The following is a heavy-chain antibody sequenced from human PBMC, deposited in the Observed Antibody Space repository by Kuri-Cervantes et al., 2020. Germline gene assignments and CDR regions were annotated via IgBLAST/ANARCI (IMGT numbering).Heavy chain of an antibody. CDR3: AKDLRELLPDAFDI. Sequence: GGSLRLSCSASGFIFNTYGMHWVRQAPGKGLEWVSFIRYDGSNKYYADSVKGRFTISRDNSKTTLYLQMNSLIAEDTAVYYCAKDLRELLPDAFDIWGQGTMVTVSS. J-gene: IGHJ3*02. CDR2: IRYDGSNK. V-gene: IGHV3-30*02. CDR1: GFIFNTYG. D-gene: IGHD1-26*01.